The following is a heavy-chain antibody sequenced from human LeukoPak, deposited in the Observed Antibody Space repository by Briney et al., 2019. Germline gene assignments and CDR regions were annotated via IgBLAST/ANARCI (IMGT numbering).Heavy chain of an antibody. D-gene: IGHD3-9*01. Sequence: PGRSLRLSCAASGFTFSSYGMHWVRQAPGKGLEWVAVISYDGSNKYYADSVKGRFTISRDNSKNTLYLQMNSLRAEDTAVYYCAKELRCFDWLQSLDYWGQGTLVTVSS. CDR2: ISYDGSNK. J-gene: IGHJ4*02. CDR1: GFTFSSYG. CDR3: AKELRCFDWLQSLDY. V-gene: IGHV3-30*18.